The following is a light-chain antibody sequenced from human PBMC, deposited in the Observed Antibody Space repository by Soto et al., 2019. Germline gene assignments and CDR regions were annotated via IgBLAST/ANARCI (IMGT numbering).Light chain of an antibody. Sequence: QSLLTQPPSVSGTPGQRVTISCSGSSSNIGSYYVYWYQHLPGTAPKPLMYSYSQRPSGVPDRFSGSKSGTSASLAISGLRSEDEADYYCAAWDDSLSAVVFGGGTKLTVL. CDR2: SYS. J-gene: IGLJ2*01. V-gene: IGLV1-47*02. CDR1: SSNIGSYY. CDR3: AAWDDSLSAVV.